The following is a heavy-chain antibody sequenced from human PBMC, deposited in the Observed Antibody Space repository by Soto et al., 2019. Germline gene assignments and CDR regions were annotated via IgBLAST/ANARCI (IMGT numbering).Heavy chain of an antibody. CDR2: INPSGGST. CDR1: GYTFTSYY. CDR3: ARDGGGRRIAAAGLDY. Sequence: GASVKVSCKASGYTFTSYYMHWVRQAPGQGLEWMGIINPSGGSTSYAQKFQGRVTMTRDTSTSTVYMELSSLRSEDTAVYYCARDGGGRRIAAAGLDYWGQGTLVTVSS. V-gene: IGHV1-46*01. D-gene: IGHD6-13*01. J-gene: IGHJ4*02.